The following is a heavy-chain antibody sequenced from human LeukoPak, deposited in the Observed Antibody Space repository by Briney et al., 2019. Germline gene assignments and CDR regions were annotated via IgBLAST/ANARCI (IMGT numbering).Heavy chain of an antibody. CDR1: GGSISSYY. V-gene: IGHV4-59*08. CDR3: ARRWVYYYDSSFVVGAFDI. Sequence: PSETLSLTCTVSGGSISSYYWSWIRQPPGKGLEWIGYIYYSGSTNYNPSLKSRVTISVDTSKNQFSLELSSVTAADTAVYYCARRWVYYYDSSFVVGAFDIWGQGTMVTVSS. CDR2: IYYSGST. D-gene: IGHD3-22*01. J-gene: IGHJ3*02.